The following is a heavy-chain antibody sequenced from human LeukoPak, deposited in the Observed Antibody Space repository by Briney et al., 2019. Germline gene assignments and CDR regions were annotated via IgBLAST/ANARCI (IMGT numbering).Heavy chain of an antibody. Sequence: GGSLRLSCAASGFTVSSNYMSWVRQAPGKGLEWVSVIYSGGNTYYADSVKGRFTISGDNSKNTFYLQMNSLRAEDTAVYYCARGVSYGSGSYIGDPWGQGTLVTVSS. V-gene: IGHV3-53*01. J-gene: IGHJ5*02. CDR2: IYSGGNT. D-gene: IGHD3-10*01. CDR3: ARGVSYGSGSYIGDP. CDR1: GFTVSSNY.